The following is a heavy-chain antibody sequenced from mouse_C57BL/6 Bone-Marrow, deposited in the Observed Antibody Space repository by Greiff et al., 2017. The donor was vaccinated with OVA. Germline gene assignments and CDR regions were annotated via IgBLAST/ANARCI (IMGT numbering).Heavy chain of an antibody. D-gene: IGHD2-2*01. J-gene: IGHJ3*01. CDR2: IWSGGST. CDR3: ARKGDGYGFAY. Sequence: QVQLQQSGPGLVQPSQSLSITCTVSGFSLTSYGVHWVRQSPGKGLEWLGVIWSGGSTDYNAAFISRLSISKDNSKSQVFFKMNSLQADDTAIYYCARKGDGYGFAYWGQGTLVTVSA. CDR1: GFSLTSYG. V-gene: IGHV2-2*01.